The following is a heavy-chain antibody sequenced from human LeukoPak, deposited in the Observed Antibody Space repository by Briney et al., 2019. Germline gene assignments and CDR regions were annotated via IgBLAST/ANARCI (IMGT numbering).Heavy chain of an antibody. CDR2: ISYDGSNK. CDR1: GFTFSSYT. V-gene: IGHV3-30*04. Sequence: GGSLRLSCAASGFTFSSYTMHWVRQAPGKGLEWVAVISYDGSNKYYADSVKGRFTISRDNSKNTLYLQMNSLRAEDTAVYYCARDRSNYDYYGMDVWGQGTTVTVSS. J-gene: IGHJ6*02. CDR3: ARDRSNYDYYGMDV.